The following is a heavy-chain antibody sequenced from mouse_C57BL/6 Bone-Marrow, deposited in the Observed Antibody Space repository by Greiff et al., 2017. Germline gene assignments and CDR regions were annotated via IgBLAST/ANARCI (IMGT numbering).Heavy chain of an antibody. CDR3: ARAGKLDY. CDR1: GYTFTSYT. J-gene: IGHJ2*01. CDR2: INPSSGYT. V-gene: IGHV1-4*01. D-gene: IGHD2-1*01. Sequence: VQLQQSGAELARPGASVKMSCKASGYTFTSYTMHWVKQRPGQGLEWIGYINPSSGYTKYNQKFKDKATLTADKSSSAAYMQLSSLTSEDSADYDCARAGKLDYWGQGTTLTVSS.